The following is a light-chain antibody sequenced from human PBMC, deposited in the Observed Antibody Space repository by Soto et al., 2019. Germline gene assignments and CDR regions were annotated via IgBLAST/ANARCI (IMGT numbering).Light chain of an antibody. J-gene: IGKJ1*01. CDR1: QSIDTY. V-gene: IGKV1-39*01. Sequence: DIQMTQSPSSLSASVGDRVTITCRASQSIDTYLNWYQRKPGKAPNVLIYAASTLQSGVPTRFSGSGSGTDFTLTISSLQPEDFATYYCQQSDSVPRTFGLGTKVEIK. CDR2: AAS. CDR3: QQSDSVPRT.